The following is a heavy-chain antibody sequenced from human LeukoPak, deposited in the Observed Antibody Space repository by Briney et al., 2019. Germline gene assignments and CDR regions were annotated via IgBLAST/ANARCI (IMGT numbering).Heavy chain of an antibody. Sequence: SGGSLRLSCAASGFTFSSYAMHWVPQAPGRGREYVSAISSNGGSTYYANSVKGRFTIPRDNSKNTLYLQMGSLSAEDTAVYYCARDRESYYDILTGQIGTAYLDYWGQGTLVTVSS. V-gene: IGHV3-64*01. CDR1: GFTFSSYA. CDR3: ARDRESYYDILTGQIGTAYLDY. CDR2: ISSNGGST. J-gene: IGHJ4*02. D-gene: IGHD3-9*01.